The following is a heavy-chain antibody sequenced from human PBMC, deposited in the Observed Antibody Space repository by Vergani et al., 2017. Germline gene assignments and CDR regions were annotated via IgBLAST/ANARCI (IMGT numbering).Heavy chain of an antibody. Sequence: EVQLVESGGGLVQPGGSLRLSCAASGFTFSSYEMNWVRQAPGKGLEWVSYISSSGSTIYYADSVKGRFTISRDNAKNSLYLQMNSLRAEDTAVYYCARGNDYSAYYYMDVWGKGTTVTVSS. CDR3: ARGNDYSAYYYMDV. V-gene: IGHV3-48*03. J-gene: IGHJ6*03. CDR1: GFTFSSYE. D-gene: IGHD4-11*01. CDR2: ISSSGSTI.